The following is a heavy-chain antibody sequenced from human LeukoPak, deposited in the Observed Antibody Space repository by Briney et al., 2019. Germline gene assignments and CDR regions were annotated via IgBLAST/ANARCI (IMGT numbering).Heavy chain of an antibody. D-gene: IGHD3-10*02. CDR3: AELGITMIGGV. CDR1: GFTFSSYE. CDR2: ISSSGSTI. V-gene: IGHV3-48*03. J-gene: IGHJ6*04. Sequence: GGSLRLSCAASGFTFSSYEMNWGRQAPGKVLEWVSYISSSGSTIYYADSVKGRFTISRDNAKNSLYLQMNSLRAEDTAVYYCAELGITMIGGVWGKGTTVTISS.